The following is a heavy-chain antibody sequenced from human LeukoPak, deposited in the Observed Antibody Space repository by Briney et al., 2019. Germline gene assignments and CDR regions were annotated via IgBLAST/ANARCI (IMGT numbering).Heavy chain of an antibody. CDR3: ARAPPPVTVTTFFVFSFAWARNWFHP. J-gene: IGHJ5*02. CDR1: GGTFSSYA. V-gene: IGHV1-18*01. Sequence: GASVTVSCKASGGTFSSYAISWVRQAPGQGLEWMGWISAYNGNTNYAQKLQGRVTMTTDTSTSTAYMELRSLRSDDTAVYYCARAPPPVTVTTFFVFSFAWARNWFHPWGQGTLVTVSS. D-gene: IGHD4-17*01. CDR2: ISAYNGNT.